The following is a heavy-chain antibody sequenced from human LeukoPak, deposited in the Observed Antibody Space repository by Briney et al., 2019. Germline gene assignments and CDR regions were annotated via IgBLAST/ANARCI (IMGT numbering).Heavy chain of an antibody. CDR2: ISYDGSNK. CDR3: AKDHLYGDYPHFDS. Sequence: GSLRLSCAASGFTFSSYAMHWVRQAPGKGLEWVAVISYDGSNKYYADSVKGRFTISRDNSKSTLYLQMNSLRAEDTAVYYCAKDHLYGDYPHFDSWGQGTLVTVSS. D-gene: IGHD4-17*01. J-gene: IGHJ4*02. V-gene: IGHV3-30*04. CDR1: GFTFSSYA.